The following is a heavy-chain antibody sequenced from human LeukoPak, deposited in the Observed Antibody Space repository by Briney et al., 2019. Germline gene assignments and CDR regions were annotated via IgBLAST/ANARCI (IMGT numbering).Heavy chain of an antibody. CDR1: GFTFSSYS. CDR3: ARDGNLYCSSTSCYTWADDAFDI. D-gene: IGHD2-2*02. J-gene: IGHJ3*02. Sequence: PGGSLRLSCAASGFTFSSYSMNWVRQAPGKGLEWVSSISSSSSYIYYADSVEGRFTISRDNAKNSLYLQMNSLGAEDTAVYYCARDGNLYCSSTSCYTWADDAFDIWGQGTMVTVSS. V-gene: IGHV3-21*01. CDR2: ISSSSSYI.